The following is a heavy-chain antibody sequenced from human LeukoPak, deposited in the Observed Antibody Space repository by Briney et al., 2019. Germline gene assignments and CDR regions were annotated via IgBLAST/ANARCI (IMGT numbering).Heavy chain of an antibody. CDR3: ANGGWYYYYGMDV. CDR2: ISGSGGST. V-gene: IGHV3-23*01. CDR1: GFTFSSYA. Sequence: GGSLRLSCAASGFTFSSYAMSWVRQAPGKGLEWVSAISGSGGSTYYADSVKGRFTISRDNSKNTLYLQMNSLRAEDTAVYYCANGGWYYYYGMDVWGQGTTVNVSS. J-gene: IGHJ6*02. D-gene: IGHD6-19*01.